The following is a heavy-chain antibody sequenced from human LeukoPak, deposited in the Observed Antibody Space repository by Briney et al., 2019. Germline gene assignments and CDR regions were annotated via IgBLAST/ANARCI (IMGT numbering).Heavy chain of an antibody. Sequence: SETLSLTCTVSGGSISSSSYSWGWIRQPPGKGLVWIGTIYYGGSTYYNPSLKSRVTISVDTSKNQFSLKLSSVTAADTAVYYCARLGFYSSSSFSDFDYWGQGTLVTVSS. V-gene: IGHV4-39*01. CDR1: GGSISSSSYS. J-gene: IGHJ4*02. D-gene: IGHD6-6*01. CDR3: ARLGFYSSSSFSDFDY. CDR2: IYYGGST.